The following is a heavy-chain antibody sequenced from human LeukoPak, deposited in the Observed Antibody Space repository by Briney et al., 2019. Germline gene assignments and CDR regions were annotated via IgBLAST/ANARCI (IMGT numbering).Heavy chain of an antibody. CDR1: GFTVSSNY. CDR3: ARERGYYDSSGPFDY. J-gene: IGHJ4*02. D-gene: IGHD3-22*01. Sequence: TGGSLRLSCAASGFTVSSNYMSWVRQAPGKGLEWVSVIYSGGSTYYADSVKGRFTISRDNSKNTLYLQMNSLRAEDTAVYYCARERGYYDSSGPFDYWGQGTLVTVSS. V-gene: IGHV3-53*01. CDR2: IYSGGST.